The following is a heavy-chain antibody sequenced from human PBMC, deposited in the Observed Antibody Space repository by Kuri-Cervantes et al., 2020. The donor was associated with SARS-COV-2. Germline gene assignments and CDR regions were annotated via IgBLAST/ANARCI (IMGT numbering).Heavy chain of an antibody. CDR3: ARVIAAAGTCYFDY. CDR2: IYYSGST. D-gene: IGHD6-13*01. J-gene: IGHJ4*02. V-gene: IGHV4-61*08. CDR1: GGSISSGGYY. Sequence: SETLSLTCTVSGGSISSGGYYWSWIRQHPGKGLEWIGYIYYSGSTNYNPSLKSRVTISVDTSKNQFSLKLSSVTAADTAVYYCARVIAAAGTCYFDYWGQGTLVTVSS.